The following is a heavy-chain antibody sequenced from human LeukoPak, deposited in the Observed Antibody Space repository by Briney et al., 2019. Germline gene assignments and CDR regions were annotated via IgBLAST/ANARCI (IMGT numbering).Heavy chain of an antibody. CDR2: ISGSGGST. CDR3: AKGLRYFDAYYFDY. J-gene: IGHJ4*02. Sequence: GGSLRLSCAASGFTFSSYSMNWVRQAPGKGLEWVSAISGSGGSTYYADSVKGRFTISRDNSKNTLYLQMNSLRAEDTAVYYCAKGLRYFDAYYFDYWGQGTLVTVSS. V-gene: IGHV3-23*01. CDR1: GFTFSSYS. D-gene: IGHD3-9*01.